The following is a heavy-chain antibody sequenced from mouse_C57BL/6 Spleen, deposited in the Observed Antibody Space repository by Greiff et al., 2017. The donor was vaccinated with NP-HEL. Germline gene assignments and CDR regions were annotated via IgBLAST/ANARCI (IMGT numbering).Heavy chain of an antibody. CDR2: IYPGSGNT. J-gene: IGHJ4*01. Sequence: QVQLKQSGAELVRPGASVKLSCKASGYTFTDYYINWVKQRPGQGLEWIARIYPGSGNTYYNEKFKGKATLTAEKSSSTAYMQLSSLTSEDSAVYFWARGAYYYGSSYPAMDYWGQGTSVTVSS. CDR3: ARGAYYYGSSYPAMDY. CDR1: GYTFTDYY. D-gene: IGHD1-1*01. V-gene: IGHV1-76*01.